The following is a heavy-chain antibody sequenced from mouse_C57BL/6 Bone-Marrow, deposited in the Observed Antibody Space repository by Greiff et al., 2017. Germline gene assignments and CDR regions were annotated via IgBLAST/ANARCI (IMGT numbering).Heavy chain of an antibody. J-gene: IGHJ2*01. CDR1: GYAFSSSW. CDR2: IYPGDGDT. Sequence: VVEPGASVKISCKASGYAFSSSWMNWVKQRPGKGLEWIGRIYPGDGDTNYNGKFKGKATLTADKSSSTAYMQLSSLTSEDSAVYFCARLGVVEDYWGQGTTLTVSS. CDR3: ARLGVVEDY. V-gene: IGHV1-82*01. D-gene: IGHD1-1*01.